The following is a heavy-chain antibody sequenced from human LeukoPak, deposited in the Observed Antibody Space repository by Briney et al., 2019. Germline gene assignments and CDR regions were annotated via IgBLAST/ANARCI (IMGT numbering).Heavy chain of an antibody. J-gene: IGHJ5*02. V-gene: IGHV1-69*05. CDR2: IIPVFGTA. D-gene: IGHD3-10*01. Sequence: ASVKVSCKASGGTFNSHVISWVRQAPGQGLEWMGGIIPVFGTANYAQKFQGRVTIATDESTTTAYMEMSSLRSEDTAVYYCARGYYYGSESYWHTKWFDPWGQGTLVTVPS. CDR3: ARGYYYGSESYWHTKWFDP. CDR1: GGTFNSHV.